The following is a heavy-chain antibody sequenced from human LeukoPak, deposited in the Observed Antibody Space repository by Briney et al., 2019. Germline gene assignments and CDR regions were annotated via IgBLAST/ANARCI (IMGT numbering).Heavy chain of an antibody. V-gene: IGHV3-23*01. J-gene: IGHJ4*02. Sequence: GGSLRLSCAASGSTFSRYGMSWVRQAPGKGLEWVSSISVRGDTYYADSVKGRFTISRDNSKTTSYMEMNSLRAEDTAVYYCAKRPSSGYYYLHYFDYWGQGTLVTVSS. CDR1: GSTFSRYG. CDR3: AKRPSSGYYYLHYFDY. D-gene: IGHD3-22*01. CDR2: ISVRGDT.